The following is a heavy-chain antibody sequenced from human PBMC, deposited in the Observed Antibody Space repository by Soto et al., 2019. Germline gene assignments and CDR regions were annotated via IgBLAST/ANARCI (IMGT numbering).Heavy chain of an antibody. D-gene: IGHD3-22*01. Sequence: GASVKVSCKASGYTFTGYYMHWVLQAPGQGLEWMGWINPNSGGTNYAQKFQGRVTMTRDTSISTAYMELSRLRSDDTAVYYCARNSDDSSGYPFDPWGQGTLVTLSS. CDR1: GYTFTGYY. J-gene: IGHJ5*02. CDR2: INPNSGGT. CDR3: ARNSDDSSGYPFDP. V-gene: IGHV1-2*02.